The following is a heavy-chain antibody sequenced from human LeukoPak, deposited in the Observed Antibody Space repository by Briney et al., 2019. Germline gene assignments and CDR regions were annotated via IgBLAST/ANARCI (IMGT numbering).Heavy chain of an antibody. J-gene: IGHJ4*02. D-gene: IGHD6-13*01. V-gene: IGHV3-48*04. CDR2: ISSSSSTI. Sequence: GGSLRLSCAASGFTFSSYPLNWVRQAPGKGLEWVSYISSSSSTIYYTDSVNGRFTISRDNAKNSLYLQMNSLRAEDTAVYYCARVLEAAAGASGYWGQGTLVTVSS. CDR1: GFTFSSYP. CDR3: ARVLEAAAGASGY.